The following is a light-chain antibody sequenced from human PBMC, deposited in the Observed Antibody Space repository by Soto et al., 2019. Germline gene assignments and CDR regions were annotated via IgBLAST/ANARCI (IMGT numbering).Light chain of an antibody. V-gene: IGKV1-39*01. J-gene: IGKJ2*01. CDR1: QAITTY. CDR3: QQSFTTSLT. Sequence: DIQMTQSPSSLSASVGDRVTITCRASQAITTYVNWYQHRPGKAPNLLIYAASILKSGVPSRFSGGGSGTDFTLTISTLQPEDFATYYCQQSFTTSLTVGQGTKLEIK. CDR2: AAS.